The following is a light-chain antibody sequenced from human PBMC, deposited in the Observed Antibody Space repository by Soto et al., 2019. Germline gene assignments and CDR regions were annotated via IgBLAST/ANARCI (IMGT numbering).Light chain of an antibody. J-gene: IGKJ5*01. CDR2: GAS. CDR3: QQYQYWPPIT. Sequence: AMTQSPDTLSVSTGERVTLSCSASQSVSINVAWYQHKPGQAPRLLIYGASTRATGIPARFSGSGSGAEFTLTISSLQSEDFALYYCQQYQYWPPITFGQGARLEIK. V-gene: IGKV3-15*01. CDR1: QSVSIN.